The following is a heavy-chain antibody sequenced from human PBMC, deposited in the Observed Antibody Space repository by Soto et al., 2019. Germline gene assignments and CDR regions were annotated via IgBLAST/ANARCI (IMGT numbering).Heavy chain of an antibody. CDR3: ARGHSGYYYYYGMDV. CDR1: GFTFSSYA. J-gene: IGHJ6*02. Sequence: GGSLRLSCAASGFTFSSYAMHWVRQAPGKGLEWVAVISYDGSNKYYADSVKGRFTISRDNSKNTLYLQMNSLRAEDTAVYYCARGHSGYYYYYGMDVWGQGTTVTVSS. V-gene: IGHV3-30-3*01. D-gene: IGHD3-10*01. CDR2: ISYDGSNK.